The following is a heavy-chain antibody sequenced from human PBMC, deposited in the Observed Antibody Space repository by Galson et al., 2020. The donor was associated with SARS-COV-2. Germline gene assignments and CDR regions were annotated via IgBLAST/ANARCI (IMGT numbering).Heavy chain of an antibody. D-gene: IGHD4-4*01. CDR2: IWYDGSNK. V-gene: IGHV3-33*01. CDR3: ARASNVDWYFDL. CDR1: GFTFSSYG. Sequence: GGSLRLSCAAYGFTFSSYGMHWVRQAPGKGLEWVAVIWYDGSNKYYADSVKGRFTISRDNSKNTLYLQMNSLRAEDTAVYYCARASNVDWYFDLWGRGTLVTVSS. J-gene: IGHJ2*01.